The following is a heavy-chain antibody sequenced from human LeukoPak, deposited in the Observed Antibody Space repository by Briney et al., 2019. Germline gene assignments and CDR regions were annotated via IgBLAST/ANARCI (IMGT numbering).Heavy chain of an antibody. CDR3: ARVRGYYDSSGPFDY. CDR1: GYTFTGYY. D-gene: IGHD3-22*01. V-gene: IGHV1-2*06. J-gene: IGHJ4*02. CDR2: INPNSGGT. Sequence: ASVKVSCKASGYTFTGYYMHWERQAPGQGLEWMGRINPNSGGTNYAQKFQGRVTMTRDTSISTAYMELSRLRSDDTAVYYCARVRGYYDSSGPFDYWGQGTLVTVSS.